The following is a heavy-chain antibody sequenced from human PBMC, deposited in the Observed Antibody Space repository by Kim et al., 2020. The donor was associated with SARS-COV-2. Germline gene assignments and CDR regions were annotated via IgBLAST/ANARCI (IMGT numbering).Heavy chain of an antibody. CDR3: AREMNVSMAAAGRFDP. J-gene: IGHJ5*02. V-gene: IGHV4-59*01. Sequence: LTSRVTISVDTSKNQFSLKLSSVTAADTAVYYCAREMNVSMAAAGRFDPWGQGTLVTVSS. D-gene: IGHD6-13*01.